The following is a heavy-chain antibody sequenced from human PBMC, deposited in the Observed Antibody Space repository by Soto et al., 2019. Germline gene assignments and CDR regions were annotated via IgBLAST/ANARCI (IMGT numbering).Heavy chain of an antibody. Sequence: QVQLQESGPGLVKPSETLSLTCTVSGGSISSYYWSWIRQPPGKGLEWIGYIYYSGSTNYNPSLKSRVTISVDTSKNQFSLKLSSVTAADTAVYYCARDFGSRGCFDPWGQGTLVTVSS. D-gene: IGHD6-13*01. V-gene: IGHV4-59*01. CDR3: ARDFGSRGCFDP. J-gene: IGHJ5*02. CDR2: IYYSGST. CDR1: GGSISSYY.